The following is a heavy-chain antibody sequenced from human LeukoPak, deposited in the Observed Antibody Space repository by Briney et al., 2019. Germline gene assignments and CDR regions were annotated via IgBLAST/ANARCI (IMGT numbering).Heavy chain of an antibody. CDR3: ATYYYDSSGYYFRGGPELDY. J-gene: IGHJ4*02. D-gene: IGHD3-22*01. V-gene: IGHV1-69*04. CDR1: GGTFSSYA. Sequence: ASVKVSCKASGGTFSSYAISWVRQAPGQGLEWMRRIIPILGIANYAQKFRGRVTITADKSTSTTYMELSSLRSEDTAVYYCATYYYDSSGYYFRGGPELDYWGQGTLVTVSS. CDR2: IIPILGIA.